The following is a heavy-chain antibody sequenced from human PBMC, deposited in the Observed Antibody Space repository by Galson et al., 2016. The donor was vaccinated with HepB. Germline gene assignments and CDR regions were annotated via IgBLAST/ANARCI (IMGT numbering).Heavy chain of an antibody. CDR1: GYTFTSYA. Sequence: SVKVSCKASGYTFTSYAIHWVRQAPGQRLEWMGWTNNANGNTEYSQSFQGRVTFTSDTSASTAYMELSSLRSEDTAVYYCARDGGSGWSRLWWGQGTLVAVSS. J-gene: IGHJ4*02. CDR3: ARDGGSGWSRLW. D-gene: IGHD6-19*01. CDR2: TNNANGNT. V-gene: IGHV1-3*04.